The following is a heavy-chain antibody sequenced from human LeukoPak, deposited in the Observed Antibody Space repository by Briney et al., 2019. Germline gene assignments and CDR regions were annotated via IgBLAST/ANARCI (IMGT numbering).Heavy chain of an antibody. CDR2: INSDGSST. V-gene: IGHV3-74*01. J-gene: IGHJ6*04. D-gene: IGHD3-10*02. CDR1: GFTFSSHW. CDR3: AELGITMIGGV. Sequence: GGSLRLSCAASGFTFSSHWMHWVRQAPRKGLVWVSRINSDGSSTTYAHSVKGRFTISRDNAKNTLYLQMNSLRAEDTAVYYCAELGITMIGGVWGKGTTVTISS.